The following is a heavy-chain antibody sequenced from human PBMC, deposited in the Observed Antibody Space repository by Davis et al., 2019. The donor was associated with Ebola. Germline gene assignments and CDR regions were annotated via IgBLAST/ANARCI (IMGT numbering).Heavy chain of an antibody. CDR1: GGSVSSGSYY. J-gene: IGHJ4*02. D-gene: IGHD1-1*01. CDR3: ARETSGTGIFDS. CDR2: IYYSGTT. V-gene: IGHV4-61*03. Sequence: MPSETLSLTCTVSGGSVSSGSYYWSWIRQPPGKGLEWIGYIYYSGTTNYNPSLKGRVTMSVDSSKTHFSLRLGSVTAADTAVYYCARETSGTGIFDSWGQGTLVTVSS.